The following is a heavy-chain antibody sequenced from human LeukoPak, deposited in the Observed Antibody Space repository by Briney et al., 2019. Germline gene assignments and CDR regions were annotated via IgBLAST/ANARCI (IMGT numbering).Heavy chain of an antibody. CDR3: ARLPENWFDP. J-gene: IGHJ5*02. CDR1: GGSFSGYY. D-gene: IGHD6-25*01. CDR2: INHSGDT. V-gene: IGHV4-34*01. Sequence: SETLSLTCAVYGGSFSGYYWSWIRQPPGKGLEWIGEINHSGDTNYNPSLKSRVTISVDTSKNQFSLKVSSVTAADTAVYYCARLPENWFDPWGQGTLVTVSS.